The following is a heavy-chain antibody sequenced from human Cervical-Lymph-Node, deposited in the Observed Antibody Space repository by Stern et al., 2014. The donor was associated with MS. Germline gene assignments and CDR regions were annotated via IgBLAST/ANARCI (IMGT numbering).Heavy chain of an antibody. D-gene: IGHD6-13*01. CDR3: ARDALAAAGPDR. Sequence: VQLVESGGGVVQPGRSLRLSCAASGFTFSSYDMHWVRQAPGKGLEWVAFISYDENKQYYAESVKGRFTISRDNSGNTLYLQMSSLRLEDTAVYHCARDALAAAGPDRWGQGTLVTVSS. V-gene: IGHV3-30-3*01. J-gene: IGHJ5*02. CDR2: ISYDENKQ. CDR1: GFTFSSYD.